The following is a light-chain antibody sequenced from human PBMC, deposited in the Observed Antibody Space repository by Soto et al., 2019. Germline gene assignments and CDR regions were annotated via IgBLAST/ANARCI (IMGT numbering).Light chain of an antibody. CDR1: QGIINY. V-gene: IGKV1-33*01. Sequence: DIQMTQFPSSLSASVGERVTLTCQASQGIINYLNWYHQKPGKAPKLLIYDASTLETGVPSRFSGSGYGTEFTFTISGLQPEDVATYYCQQYESLVHFGGGTKVDIK. CDR2: DAS. CDR3: QQYESLVH. J-gene: IGKJ4*01.